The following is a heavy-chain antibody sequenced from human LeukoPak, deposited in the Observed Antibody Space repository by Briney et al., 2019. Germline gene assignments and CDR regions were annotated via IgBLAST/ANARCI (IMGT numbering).Heavy chain of an antibody. CDR2: IYYSGST. CDR3: ATSIAVAATHKAYYYSYGMDV. D-gene: IGHD6-19*01. V-gene: IGHV4-59*08. J-gene: IGHJ6*02. Sequence: PSETLSLTCTVSGGSISSSYWSWIRQPPGKGLEWIGYIYYSGSTNYNPSPKSRVTISVDTSKNQFSLKLSSVTAADTAVYYCATSIAVAATHKAYYYSYGMDVWGQGTTVTVSS. CDR1: GGSISSSY.